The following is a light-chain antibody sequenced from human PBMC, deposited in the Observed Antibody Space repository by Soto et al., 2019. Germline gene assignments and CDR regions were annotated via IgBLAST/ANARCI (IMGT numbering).Light chain of an antibody. Sequence: EIMMTQSPATLSVSPGERATLSCRASQSVSNNLAWYQQKPGQAPRLLIYYASTRATGIPDRFSGSGSGTEVTLTICSLQSEDFALYYCQQYNNWPPITFGQGTRLEIK. CDR2: YAS. CDR3: QQYNNWPPIT. J-gene: IGKJ5*01. V-gene: IGKV3-15*01. CDR1: QSVSNN.